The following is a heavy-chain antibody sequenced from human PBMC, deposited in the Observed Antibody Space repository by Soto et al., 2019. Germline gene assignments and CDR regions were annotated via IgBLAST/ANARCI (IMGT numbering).Heavy chain of an antibody. J-gene: IGHJ4*02. CDR1: GDSISSGDYY. Sequence: QVQLQESGPGLVKPSQDLSLICTVSGDSISSGDYYWSWIRQPPGKGLEWIGYVYYSGSSYYNPSLKSRVTISGDTSKNQFSLKLSSVTAADTALYHCARVWYSGRRMDYWGQGTLVTVSS. D-gene: IGHD6-13*01. CDR2: VYYSGSS. CDR3: ARVWYSGRRMDY. V-gene: IGHV4-30-4*01.